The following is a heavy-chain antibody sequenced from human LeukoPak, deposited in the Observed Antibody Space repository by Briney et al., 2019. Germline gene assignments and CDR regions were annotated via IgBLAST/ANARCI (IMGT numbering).Heavy chain of an antibody. J-gene: IGHJ4*02. D-gene: IGHD4-17*01. V-gene: IGHV1-8*02. CDR2: MNPNSGNA. Sequence: ASVKVSCKASGYTFSSHGINWVRQATGQGLEWMGWMNPNSGNAGYAQKFQGRVSLTRNTSISTAYMELSSLRSEDTAVYYCARGAWSPVTTPDYWGQGTLVTVSS. CDR1: GYTFSSHG. CDR3: ARGAWSPVTTPDY.